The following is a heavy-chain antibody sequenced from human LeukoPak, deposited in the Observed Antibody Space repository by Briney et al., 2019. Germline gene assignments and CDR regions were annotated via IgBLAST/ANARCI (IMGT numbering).Heavy chain of an antibody. J-gene: IGHJ4*02. CDR1: AFTFNSYV. D-gene: IGHD6-19*01. CDR2: ISGGGGGT. V-gene: IGHV3-23*01. CDR3: ARQPDDTSGWNNGQDFFDY. Sequence: GGSLRLSCAASAFTFNSYVMSWVRQTPGKGLEWVSTISGGGGGTYYADSVKGRCTISRDNSKSTLLLPMTSLGAEDTAVYYCARQPDDTSGWNNGQDFFDYWGQGTLVTVSS.